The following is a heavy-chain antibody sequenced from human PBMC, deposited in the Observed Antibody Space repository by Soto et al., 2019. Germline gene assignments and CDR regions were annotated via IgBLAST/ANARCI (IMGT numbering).Heavy chain of an antibody. Sequence: GGSLRVSCAASGFTVSTKYMSWVRQDPGKGLEWVSVIYSGGSTFYADSVRGRFTISRDNSKNTVNLQMNSLRAEDTAVYYCARGYCSGGSCYRAPYMDVWGKGTTVTVSS. CDR1: GFTVSTKY. D-gene: IGHD2-15*01. V-gene: IGHV3-66*01. CDR3: ARGYCSGGSCYRAPYMDV. CDR2: IYSGGST. J-gene: IGHJ6*03.